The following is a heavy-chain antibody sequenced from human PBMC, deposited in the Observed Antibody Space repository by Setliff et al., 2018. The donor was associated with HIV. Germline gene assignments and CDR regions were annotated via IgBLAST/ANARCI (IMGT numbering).Heavy chain of an antibody. CDR3: RVSELPHDAFDI. CDR2: ISSSGSTI. CDR1: GFTFSDYY. V-gene: IGHV3-11*01. D-gene: IGHD3-10*01. Sequence: GSLRLSCAASGFTFSDYYMSWIRQAPGKGLEWVSYISSSGSTIYYADSVKGRFTISRDNAKNSLYLQMNSLRAEDTAVYYCRVSELPHDAFDIWGQGTMVTVSS. J-gene: IGHJ3*02.